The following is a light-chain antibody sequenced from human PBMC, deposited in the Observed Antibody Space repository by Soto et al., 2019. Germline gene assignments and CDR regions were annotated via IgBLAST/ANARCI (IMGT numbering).Light chain of an antibody. CDR2: DTT. Sequence: QAVVTQEPSLTVSPGGTVTLTCGSSTGAVTSGHYAHWLQQRPGQAPRTLIYDTTNKHSWTPARFSGSLLGGKAALTLSGAQSEDEGDYYCLLSYVNARVFGGGTKLTVL. J-gene: IGLJ2*01. V-gene: IGLV7-46*01. CDR1: TGAVTSGHY. CDR3: LLSYVNARV.